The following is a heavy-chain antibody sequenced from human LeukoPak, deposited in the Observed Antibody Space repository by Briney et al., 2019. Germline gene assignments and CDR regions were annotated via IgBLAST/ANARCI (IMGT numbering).Heavy chain of an antibody. V-gene: IGHV4-31*03. CDR1: GGSISSGGYY. Sequence: PSETLSLTCTVSGGSISSGGYYWSWIRQHPGKGLEWIGYICYSGSTYYNPSLKSRVTISVDTSKNQFSLKLSSVTAADTAVYYCARHIVGATMRIDYWGQGTLVTVSS. J-gene: IGHJ4*02. CDR2: ICYSGST. CDR3: ARHIVGATMRIDY. D-gene: IGHD1-26*01.